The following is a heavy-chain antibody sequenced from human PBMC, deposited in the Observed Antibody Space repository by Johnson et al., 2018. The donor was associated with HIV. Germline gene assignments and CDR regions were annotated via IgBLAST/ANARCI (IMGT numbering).Heavy chain of an antibody. J-gene: IGHJ3*02. D-gene: IGHD6-6*01. V-gene: IGHV3-30*04. CDR1: GFTFSSYA. CDR3: AGDIGIAARRLNAFDI. Sequence: QVQLVESGGGVVQPGRSLRLSCAASGFTFSSYAMHWVRQAPGKGLEWVAVISSDGSNKYYADSVKGRFTISRDNSKNTLYLQMNSLRAEDTAGYYCAGDIGIAARRLNAFDIWGQGTMVTVSS. CDR2: ISSDGSNK.